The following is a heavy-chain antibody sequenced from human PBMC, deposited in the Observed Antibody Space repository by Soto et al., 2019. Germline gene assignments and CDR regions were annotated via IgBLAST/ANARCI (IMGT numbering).Heavy chain of an antibody. D-gene: IGHD3-3*01. Sequence: GGSLRLSCAASGFTFSSYAMSWVRQAPGKGLEWVSAISGSGGSTYYADSVKGRFTISRDNSKNTLYLQMNSLRAEDTAVYYCAKGHVLRFLEWLPPTLGPFDYWGQGTLVTVSS. CDR3: AKGHVLRFLEWLPPTLGPFDY. CDR1: GFTFSSYA. J-gene: IGHJ4*02. CDR2: ISGSGGST. V-gene: IGHV3-23*01.